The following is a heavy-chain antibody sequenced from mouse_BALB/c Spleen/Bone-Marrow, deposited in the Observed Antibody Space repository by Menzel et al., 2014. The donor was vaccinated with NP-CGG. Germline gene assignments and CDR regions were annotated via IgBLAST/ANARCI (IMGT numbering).Heavy chain of an antibody. CDR3: ARNYDYGKSFAY. V-gene: IGHV14-3*02. CDR1: GFNIKDTY. D-gene: IGHD2-4*01. CDR2: IDPANGNT. Sequence: EVQLQQSGAELVKPGASVKLSCTAPGFNIKDTYMHWVKQRPEQGLEWIGRIDPANGNTKYDPKFQGKATITADTSSNTAYLQLSSLTSEDTAVYYCARNYDYGKSFAYWGQGTLVIVSA. J-gene: IGHJ3*01.